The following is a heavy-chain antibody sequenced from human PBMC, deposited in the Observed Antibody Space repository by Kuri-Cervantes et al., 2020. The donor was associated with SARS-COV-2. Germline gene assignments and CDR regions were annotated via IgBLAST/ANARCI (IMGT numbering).Heavy chain of an antibody. CDR1: GFTVSSNY. V-gene: IGHV3-66*01. D-gene: IGHD2-8*01. CDR2: IYSGGSI. CDR3: ARDRSGRTNASLRLDYFDY. J-gene: IGHJ4*02. Sequence: LSLTCAASGFTVSSNYMSWVRQAPGKGLEWVSVIYSGGSIYYADSVKGRFTISRDNSKNTLYLQMNSLRAEDTAVYYCARDRSGRTNASLRLDYFDYWGQGTLVTVSS.